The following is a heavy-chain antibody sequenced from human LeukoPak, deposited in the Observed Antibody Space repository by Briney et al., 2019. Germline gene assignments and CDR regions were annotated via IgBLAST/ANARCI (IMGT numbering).Heavy chain of an antibody. Sequence: PSETLSLTCTVSGGSISSSSYYWGWIRQPPGKGLEWIGSIYYSGSTYYNPSLKSRVTISVDTSKNQFSLKLSSVTAADTAVYYCAGFGVVDRGWGQGTLVTVSS. D-gene: IGHD3-3*01. CDR1: GGSISSSSYY. CDR2: IYYSGST. CDR3: AGFGVVDRG. V-gene: IGHV4-39*01. J-gene: IGHJ4*02.